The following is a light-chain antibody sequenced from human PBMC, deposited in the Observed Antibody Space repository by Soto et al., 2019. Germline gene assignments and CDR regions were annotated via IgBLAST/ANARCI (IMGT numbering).Light chain of an antibody. Sequence: DIQMTQSPSTLSASVGDRVTITCRASQSISSWLAWYQQKPGKAPKLLIYDASSLESGVPSRFSGSGSVTEVTLTISSLQPDDFATYYCQHFNSYSPGEFGQGTKVEIK. J-gene: IGKJ1*01. CDR2: DAS. V-gene: IGKV1-5*01. CDR3: QHFNSYSPGE. CDR1: QSISSW.